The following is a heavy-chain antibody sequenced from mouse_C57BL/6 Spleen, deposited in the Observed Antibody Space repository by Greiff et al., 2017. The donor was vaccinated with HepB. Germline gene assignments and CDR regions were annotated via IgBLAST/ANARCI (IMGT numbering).Heavy chain of an antibody. V-gene: IGHV5-6*01. J-gene: IGHJ3*01. D-gene: IGHD2-4*01. Sequence: EVQGVESGGDLVKPGGSLKLSCAASGFTFSSYGMSWVRQTPDKRLEWVATISSGGSYTYYPDSVKGRFTISRDNAKNTLYLQMSSLKSEDTAMYYCARRGGTMITRAFAYWGQGTLVTVSA. CDR3: ARRGGTMITRAFAY. CDR2: ISSGGSYT. CDR1: GFTFSSYG.